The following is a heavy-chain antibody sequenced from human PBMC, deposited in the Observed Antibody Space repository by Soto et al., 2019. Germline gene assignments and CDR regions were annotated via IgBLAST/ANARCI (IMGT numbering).Heavy chain of an antibody. D-gene: IGHD3-3*01. CDR1: GYTFTSYD. Sequence: ASVKVSFKASGYTFTSYDINWLRQATGQGLEWMGWMNPNSGNTGYAQKFQGRVTMTRNTSISTAYMELSSLRSEDTAVYYCVRFSYYDFWSGYYTDYYHYGMDVWGQGTTVTVSS. J-gene: IGHJ6*02. V-gene: IGHV1-8*01. CDR3: VRFSYYDFWSGYYTDYYHYGMDV. CDR2: MNPNSGNT.